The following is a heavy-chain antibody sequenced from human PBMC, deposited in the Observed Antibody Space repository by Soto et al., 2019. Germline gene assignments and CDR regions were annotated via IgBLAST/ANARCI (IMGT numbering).Heavy chain of an antibody. CDR3: ARDLAHWSICFED. Sequence: QVQLVESGGGVVQPGRSLRVSCVASGISISRHGMHWVRQAPGKGLEWVAGMDYDETNKYYADSVKGRFTISRDTSKNTVYPKMNGLSVDDTAVYFCARDLAHWSICFEDRGQGTLVSVSS. CDR2: MDYDETNK. CDR1: GISISRHG. D-gene: IGHD2-8*02. V-gene: IGHV3-33*01. J-gene: IGHJ4*02.